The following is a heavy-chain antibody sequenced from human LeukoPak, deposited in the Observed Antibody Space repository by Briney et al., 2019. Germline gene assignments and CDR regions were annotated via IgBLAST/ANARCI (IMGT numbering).Heavy chain of an antibody. J-gene: IGHJ4*02. CDR2: IYYSGST. CDR3: ARDGPYCSSTSCYWD. CDR1: GGSISSYY. D-gene: IGHD2-2*01. V-gene: IGHV4-59*01. Sequence: SETLSLTCTVSGGSISSYYWSWIRQPPEKGLEWIGYIYYSGSTNYNPSLKSRVTISVDTSKNQFSLKLSSVTAADTAVYYCARDGPYCSSTSCYWDWGQGTLVTVSS.